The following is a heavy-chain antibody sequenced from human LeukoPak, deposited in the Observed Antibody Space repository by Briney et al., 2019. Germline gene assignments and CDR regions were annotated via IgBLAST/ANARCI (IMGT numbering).Heavy chain of an antibody. CDR2: IIPVLGKG. J-gene: IGHJ6*02. CDR1: GGTFSTNG. CDR3: ARVEQWMEKGRDYDYGLYV. D-gene: IGHD1/OR15-1a*01. Sequence: SVNVSCKATGGTFSTNGISWVRQAPGQGLEWMGRIIPVLGKGDNAQKFQGRLTITADKATATAYMELKNLRSEDTAVYYCARVEQWMEKGRDYDYGLYVWGQGTTVVVSS. V-gene: IGHV1-69*04.